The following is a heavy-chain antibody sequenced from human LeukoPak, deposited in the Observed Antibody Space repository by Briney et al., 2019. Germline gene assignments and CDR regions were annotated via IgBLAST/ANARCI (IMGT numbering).Heavy chain of an antibody. CDR1: GGSISSYY. CDR3: ARVWDYGYSY. V-gene: IGHV4-34*01. D-gene: IGHD5-18*01. Sequence: SETLSLTCTVSGGSISSYYWSWIRQPAGKGLEWIGEINHSGSTNYNPSLKSRVTISVDTSKNQFSLKLSSVTAADTAVYYYARVWDYGYSYWGQGTLVTVSS. CDR2: INHSGST. J-gene: IGHJ4*02.